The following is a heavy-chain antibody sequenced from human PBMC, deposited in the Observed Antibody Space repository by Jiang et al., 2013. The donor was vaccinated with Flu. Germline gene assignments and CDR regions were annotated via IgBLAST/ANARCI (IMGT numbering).Heavy chain of an antibody. J-gene: IGHJ4*02. D-gene: IGHD3-22*01. V-gene: IGHV4-59*01. CDR2: IYYSGST. CDR1: GGSISSYY. Sequence: TLSLTCTVSGGSISSYYWSWIRQPPGKGLEWIGYIYYSGSTNYNPSLKSQVTISVDTSKNQFSLKLSSVTAADTAVYYCARGSTYYYDSSGHRLWHFDYWGQGTLVTVSS. CDR3: ARGSTYYYDSSGHRLWHFDY.